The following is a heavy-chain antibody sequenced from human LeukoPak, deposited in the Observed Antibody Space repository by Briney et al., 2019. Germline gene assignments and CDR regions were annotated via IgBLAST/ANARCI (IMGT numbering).Heavy chain of an antibody. J-gene: IGHJ6*03. D-gene: IGHD3-22*01. V-gene: IGHV4-34*01. CDR2: INHSGST. Sequence: SETLSLTCAVYGGSFSGYYWSWIRQPPGKGLEWIGEINHSGSTNYNPSLKSRVTISVETSKNQFSLKLSSVTAADTAVYYCARCYYDSSGYYLSGYYYYMDVWGKGTTVTVSS. CDR1: GGSFSGYY. CDR3: ARCYYDSSGYYLSGYYYYMDV.